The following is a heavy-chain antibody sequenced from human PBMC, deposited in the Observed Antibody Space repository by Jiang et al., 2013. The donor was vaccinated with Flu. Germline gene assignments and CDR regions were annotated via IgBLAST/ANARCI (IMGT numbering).Heavy chain of an antibody. CDR3: ARDGGVVGATALGDY. D-gene: IGHD1-26*01. J-gene: IGHJ4*02. CDR1: GYTFTSYG. CDR2: ISAYNGNT. Sequence: KASGYTFTSYGISWVRQAPGQGLEWMGWISAYNGNTNYAQKLQGRVTMTTDTSTSTAYMELRSLRSDDTAVYYCARDGGVVGATALGDYWGQGTLVTVSS. V-gene: IGHV1-18*01.